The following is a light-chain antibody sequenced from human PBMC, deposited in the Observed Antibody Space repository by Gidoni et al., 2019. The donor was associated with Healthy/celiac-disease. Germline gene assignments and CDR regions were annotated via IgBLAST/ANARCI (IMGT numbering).Light chain of an antibody. V-gene: IGKV4-1*01. CDR3: LQYYSTPRT. CDR1: QSVLYSSNNKNY. J-gene: IGKJ1*01. Sequence: DIGMTQSPDSLAVSLGERATINCKSSQSVLYSSNNKNYLAWYQQKPGQPPKLLIYWAATRASGVPDRFSGSGSGTDFTLTISSLQAEDVAVYYCLQYYSTPRTFGQGTKVEIK. CDR2: WAA.